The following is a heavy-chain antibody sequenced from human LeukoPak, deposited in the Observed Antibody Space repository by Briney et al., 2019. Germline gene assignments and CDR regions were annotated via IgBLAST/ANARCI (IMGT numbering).Heavy chain of an antibody. V-gene: IGHV4-59*01. J-gene: IGHJ4*02. CDR1: GGSISSYY. CDR3: ARVGRYGYNLEYFDY. D-gene: IGHD5-24*01. CDR2: IYYSGST. Sequence: SETLSLTCTVSGGSISSYYWSWIRQPPGKGLEWIGYIYYSGSTNYNPSLKSRVTISVDTSKNQFSLKLNSVTAADTAVYYCARVGRYGYNLEYFDYWGQGTLVTVSS.